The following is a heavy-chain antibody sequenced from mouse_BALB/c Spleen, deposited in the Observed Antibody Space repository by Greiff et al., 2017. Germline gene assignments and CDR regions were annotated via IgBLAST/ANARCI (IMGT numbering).Heavy chain of an antibody. CDR2: ISYDGSN. CDR3: AREGGSSDY. CDR1: GYSITSGYY. D-gene: IGHD1-1*01. V-gene: IGHV3-6*02. J-gene: IGHJ2*01. Sequence: VQLKESGPGLVKPSQSLSLTCSVTGYSITSGYYWNWIRQFPGNKLEWMGYISYDGSNNYNPSLKNRISITRDTSKNQFFLKLNSVTTEDTATYYCAREGGSSDYWGQGTTLTVSS.